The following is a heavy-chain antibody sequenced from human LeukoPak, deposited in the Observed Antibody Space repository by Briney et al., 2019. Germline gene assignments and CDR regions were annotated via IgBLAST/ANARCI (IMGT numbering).Heavy chain of an antibody. J-gene: IGHJ3*02. CDR1: AGSITGYY. CDR3: ARGRKSDFWSGYYGNDAFDI. D-gene: IGHD3-3*01. CDR2: IYTSGST. Sequence: KASETLSLTCIVSAGSITGYYWSWIRQPAGKGLEWIGRIYTSGSTNYNPSLKSRVTMSVDTSKNQFSLKLSSVTAADTAVYYCARGRKSDFWSGYYGNDAFDIWGQGTMVTVSS. V-gene: IGHV4-4*07.